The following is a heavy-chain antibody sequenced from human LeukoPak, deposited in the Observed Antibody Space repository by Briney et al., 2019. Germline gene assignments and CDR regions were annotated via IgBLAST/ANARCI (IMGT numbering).Heavy chain of an antibody. Sequence: SETLSLTCGVSGNFISRGYYWSWIRQPPGKGLEWIGYIYYSGTTDYNPSLKSRVTISVDTSKNQFSLKVTSVTAADTAVYYCARRAAYWYFDLWGRGTLVTVSS. CDR3: ARRAAYWYFDL. D-gene: IGHD2-15*01. CDR2: IYYSGTT. V-gene: IGHV4-61*01. J-gene: IGHJ2*01. CDR1: GNFISRGYY.